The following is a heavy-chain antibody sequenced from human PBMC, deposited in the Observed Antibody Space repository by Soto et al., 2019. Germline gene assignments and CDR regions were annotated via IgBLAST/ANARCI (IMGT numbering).Heavy chain of an antibody. CDR3: AKDLLTTNVRY. CDR1: GFTFSSYG. V-gene: IGHV3-30*18. J-gene: IGHJ4*02. CDR2: ISYDGSNK. Sequence: QVQLVESGGGVVQPGRSLRLSCAASGFTFSSYGMHWVRQAPGKGLEWVAVISYDGSNKYYADSVKGRFTISRDNSKNTLDLQMNSLRAEDTAVYYCAKDLLTTNVRYWGQGTLVTVSS.